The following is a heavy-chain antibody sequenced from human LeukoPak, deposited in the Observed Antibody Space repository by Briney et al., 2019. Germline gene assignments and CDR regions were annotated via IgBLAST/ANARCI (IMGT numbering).Heavy chain of an antibody. CDR3: ARGSGYSGSWPVGPPLADAFDI. CDR2: ISSSGSTI. D-gene: IGHD6-13*01. V-gene: IGHV3-11*01. Sequence: PGGSLRLSCAASGFTFSDYYMSWIRQAPGKGLEWVSYISSSGSTIYYAASVKGRFTISRDNAKNSLYLQMNSLRAEDTAVYYCARGSGYSGSWPVGPPLADAFDIWGQGTMVTVSS. J-gene: IGHJ3*02. CDR1: GFTFSDYY.